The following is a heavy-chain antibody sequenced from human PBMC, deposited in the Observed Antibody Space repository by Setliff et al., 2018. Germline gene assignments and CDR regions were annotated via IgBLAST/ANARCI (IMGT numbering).Heavy chain of an antibody. J-gene: IGHJ4*02. CDR1: GGTFSSYA. CDR2: IIPIFGTA. V-gene: IGHV1-69*05. CDR3: AREGGELQASYFDY. D-gene: IGHD1-7*01. Sequence: GASVKVSCKASGGTFSSYAISWVRQAPGQGLEWMGGIIPIFGTANYAQKFQGRVTITTDESTNTAYMELSSLRSEDTAVYYCAREGGELQASYFDYWGQGTLVTVSS.